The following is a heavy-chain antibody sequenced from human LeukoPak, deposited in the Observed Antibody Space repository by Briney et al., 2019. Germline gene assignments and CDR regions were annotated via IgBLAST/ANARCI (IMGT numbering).Heavy chain of an antibody. Sequence: GASVKVSCKTSGYTFSSHGITWVRQAPGQRLEWMGWISANSGKTYYAQKFQGRVTMTTDTSTSTAYMELRSLRSDDTAVYYCARPNNYYDDNGYYNYFDPWGQGTRVTVSS. CDR1: GYTFSSHG. CDR2: ISANSGKT. CDR3: ARPNNYYDDNGYYNYFDP. D-gene: IGHD3-22*01. J-gene: IGHJ5*02. V-gene: IGHV1-18*01.